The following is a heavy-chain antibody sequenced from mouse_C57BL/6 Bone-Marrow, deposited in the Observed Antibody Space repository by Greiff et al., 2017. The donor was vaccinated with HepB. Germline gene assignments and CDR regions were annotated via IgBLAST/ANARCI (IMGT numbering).Heavy chain of an antibody. Sequence: QVQLQQPGAELVRPGTSVKLSCKASGYTFTSYWMHWVKQRPGQGLEWIGVIDPSDSSTNYNQTFKGKATFTIDTSSSTAYMPLSSLTSEDSAVYYCAREHGNYEGWYFDVWGTGTTVTVSS. CDR3: AREHGNYEGWYFDV. CDR2: IDPSDSST. D-gene: IGHD2-1*01. V-gene: IGHV1-59*01. CDR1: GYTFTSYW. J-gene: IGHJ1*03.